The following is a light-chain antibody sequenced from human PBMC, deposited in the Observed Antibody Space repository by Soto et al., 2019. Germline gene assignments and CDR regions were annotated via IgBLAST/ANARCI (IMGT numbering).Light chain of an antibody. CDR2: EAG. CDR1: SSDVGSYNL. CDR3: CSFAGSPTMV. Sequence: QSALTQPASVSGSPGQSITISCTGTSSDVGSYNLVSWYQQHPGKAPKLMIYEAGKRPSGVSNRFSGSKSGNTASLTISGLQAEDEADYYGCSFAGSPTMVFGGGTKVTVL. J-gene: IGLJ2*01. V-gene: IGLV2-23*01.